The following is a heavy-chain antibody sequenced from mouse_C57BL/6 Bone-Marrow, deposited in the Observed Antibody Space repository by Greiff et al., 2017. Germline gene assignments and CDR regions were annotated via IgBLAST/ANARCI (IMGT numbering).Heavy chain of an antibody. D-gene: IGHD1-1*01. CDR1: GFTFSSYG. Sequence: EVKLVESGGDLVKPGGSLKLSCAASGFTFSSYGMSWVRQTPDKRLEWVATISSGGSYTYYPDSVKGRFTISRDNAKNTLYLQMSSLKSEDTAMYYCARPRVGAYWGQGTLVTVSA. CDR2: ISSGGSYT. J-gene: IGHJ3*01. CDR3: ARPRVGAY. V-gene: IGHV5-6*01.